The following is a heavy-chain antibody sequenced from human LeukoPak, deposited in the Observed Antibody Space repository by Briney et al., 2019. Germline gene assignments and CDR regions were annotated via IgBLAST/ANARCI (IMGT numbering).Heavy chain of an antibody. CDR2: ISGYNGNT. CDR3: ASLKNYYDSSGYLVTDAFDI. D-gene: IGHD3-22*01. J-gene: IGHJ3*02. CDR1: GYTFTTYN. V-gene: IGHV1-18*01. Sequence: ASVKVSCKASGYTFTTYNINWVRQAPGQGLEWMGWISGYNGNTNYAQKLEGRVTMTTDTSTSTAYMELRSLKSDDTAVYYCASLKNYYDSSGYLVTDAFDIWGQGTMVTVSS.